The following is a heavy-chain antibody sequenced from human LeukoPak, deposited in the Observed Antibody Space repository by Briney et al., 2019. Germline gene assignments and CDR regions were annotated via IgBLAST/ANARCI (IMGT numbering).Heavy chain of an antibody. CDR2: IVNGGSYT. CDR3: ARDLPISDSSGYYLDY. Sequence: GGSLRLSCAASGFIFSSKWIHWFGQVQGRGLDGVYVIVNGGSYTSYADSVKGRFTISRDNAKNTLYLQMNSLRAEDTAVYYCARDLPISDSSGYYLDYWGQGTVVTVSS. CDR1: GFIFSSKW. V-gene: IGHV3-74*01. J-gene: IGHJ4*02. D-gene: IGHD3-22*01.